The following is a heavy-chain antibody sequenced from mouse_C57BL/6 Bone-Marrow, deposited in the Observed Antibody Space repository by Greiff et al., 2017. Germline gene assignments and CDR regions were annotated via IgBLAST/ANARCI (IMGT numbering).Heavy chain of an antibody. CDR1: GYTFTSYW. V-gene: IGHV1-52*01. J-gene: IGHJ1*03. CDR2: IDPSDSET. D-gene: IGHD1-1*01. Sequence: QVQLQQPGAELVRLGSSVKLSCKASGYTFTSYWMHWVKQRPIQGLEWIGNIDPSDSETHYNPKFKDKATLTVDKSSSTAYMQLSSLTSEDSAVYYCARPTVWYFDVWGTGTTVTVSS. CDR3: ARPTVWYFDV.